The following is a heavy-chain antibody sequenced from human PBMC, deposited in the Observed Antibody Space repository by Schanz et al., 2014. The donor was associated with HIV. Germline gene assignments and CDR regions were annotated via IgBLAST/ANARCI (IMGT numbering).Heavy chain of an antibody. J-gene: IGHJ4*02. Sequence: QVQLVQSGAEVRKPGASLKVSCKASGYTFTAYYMHWVRQAPGQGLEWMGWINPNSGGTNYAQKFQGRVTMTRDSSISTAYMELSSLISDDTAVYYCARVLLGGSYESLDYWGQGTLVTVSS. CDR1: GYTFTAYY. CDR2: INPNSGGT. V-gene: IGHV1-2*02. D-gene: IGHD1-26*01. CDR3: ARVLLGGSYESLDY.